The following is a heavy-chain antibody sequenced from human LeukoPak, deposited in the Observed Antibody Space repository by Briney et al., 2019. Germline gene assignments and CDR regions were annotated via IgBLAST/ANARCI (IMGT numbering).Heavy chain of an antibody. CDR1: GFTFSSYG. CDR2: ISYDGSNK. J-gene: IGHJ4*02. V-gene: IGHV3-30*18. D-gene: IGHD6-19*01. Sequence: PGGSLXLSCAASGFTFSSYGMHWVRQAPGKGLEWVAVISYDGSNKYYADSVKGRFTISRDNSKNTLYLQMNSLRAEDAAVYYCAKAPVAGIYFDYWGQGTLVTVSS. CDR3: AKAPVAGIYFDY.